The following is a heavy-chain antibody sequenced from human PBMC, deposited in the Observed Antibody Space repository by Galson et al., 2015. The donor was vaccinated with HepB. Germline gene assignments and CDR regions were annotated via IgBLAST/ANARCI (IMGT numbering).Heavy chain of an antibody. CDR2: ISYDGSNK. V-gene: IGHV3-30-3*01. CDR3: ARSDRAIQLWFYYYYYGMDV. J-gene: IGHJ6*02. CDR1: GFTFSSYA. D-gene: IGHD5-18*01. Sequence: SLRLSCAASGFTFSSYAMHWVRQAPGKGLEWVAVISYDGSNKYYADSVKGRFTISRDNSKNTLYLQMNSLRAEDTAVYYCARSDRAIQLWFYYYYYGMDVWGQGTTVTVSS.